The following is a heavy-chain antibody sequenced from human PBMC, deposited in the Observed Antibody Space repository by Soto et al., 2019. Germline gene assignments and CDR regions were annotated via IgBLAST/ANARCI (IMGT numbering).Heavy chain of an antibody. CDR2: IYSGGNT. Sequence: EVQLVESGGGLITPGGSLRLSCAASGFSVSSNYMSWVRQAPGKGLEWVSVIYSGGNTHYADSVKGRFTISRDNSKNTLYLQMNSLRAEDTAVYYCARDSTWIPYYHYGMDVWGQGTTVTVSS. CDR3: ARDSTWIPYYHYGMDV. CDR1: GFSVSSNY. J-gene: IGHJ6*02. D-gene: IGHD5-18*01. V-gene: IGHV3-53*01.